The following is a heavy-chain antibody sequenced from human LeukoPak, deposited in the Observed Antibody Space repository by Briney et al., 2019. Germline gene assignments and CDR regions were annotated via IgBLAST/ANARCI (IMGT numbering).Heavy chain of an antibody. CDR3: ARGSSGWYSVAY. CDR2: INPSGGST. V-gene: IGHV1-46*01. Sequence: GASVNVSCKASGYTFTSYYMHWVRQAPGQGLEWMGIINPSGGSTSYAQKFQGRVTMTRDTSTSTVYMGLSSLRSEDTAVYYCARGSSGWYSVAYWGQGTLVTVCS. J-gene: IGHJ4*02. CDR1: GYTFTSYY. D-gene: IGHD6-19*01.